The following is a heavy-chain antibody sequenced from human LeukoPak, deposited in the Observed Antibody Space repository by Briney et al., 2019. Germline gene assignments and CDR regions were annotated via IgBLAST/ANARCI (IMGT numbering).Heavy chain of an antibody. V-gene: IGHV4-38-2*01. CDR1: GYSISSGYY. CDR3: ASDYGYGFDY. J-gene: IGHJ4*02. CDR2: IYHSGST. Sequence: SETLSLTCAVSGYSISSGYYWGWIRQPPGRGLEWIGSIYHSGSTYYNPSLKSRVTISVDTSKNQFSLKLSSVTAADTAVYYCASDYGYGFDYWGQGTLVTVSS. D-gene: IGHD5-18*01.